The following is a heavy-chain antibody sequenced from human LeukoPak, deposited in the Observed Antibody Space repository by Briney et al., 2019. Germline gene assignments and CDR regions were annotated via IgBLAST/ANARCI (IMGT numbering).Heavy chain of an antibody. CDR3: ASTYYHSSTHAFDI. D-gene: IGHD3-22*01. V-gene: IGHV3-7*01. J-gene: IGHJ3*02. Sequence: GGSLRVSCAASGFAFSSYWMSWVRRAPGKGLEWVANIKRDGSEKYYVDSVKGRFTISRDNAKNSLHLQMNSLRAEDTALYYCASTYYHSSTHAFDIWGQGTMVTVSS. CDR1: GFAFSSYW. CDR2: IKRDGSEK.